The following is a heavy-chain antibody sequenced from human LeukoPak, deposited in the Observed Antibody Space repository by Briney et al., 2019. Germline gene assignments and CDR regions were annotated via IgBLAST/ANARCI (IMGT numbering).Heavy chain of an antibody. V-gene: IGHV1-69*05. D-gene: IGHD2-2*01. Sequence: SVKVSCKASGGTFSSYAISWVRQAPGQGLEWMGGIIPIFGTANYAQKFQGRVTITTDESTSTAYMELSSLRSEDTAVYYCARAQSPFVVVPAAISFDYWGQGPLVTVSS. CDR1: GGTFSSYA. J-gene: IGHJ4*02. CDR2: IIPIFGTA. CDR3: ARAQSPFVVVPAAISFDY.